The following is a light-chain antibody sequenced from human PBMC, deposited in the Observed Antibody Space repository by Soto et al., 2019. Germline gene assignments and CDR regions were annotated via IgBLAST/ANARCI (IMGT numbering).Light chain of an antibody. V-gene: IGKV1-39*01. J-gene: IGKJ2*01. CDR2: AAS. CDR3: QQSYRTPPYT. CDR1: QNINSY. Sequence: DIQMTQSPSSLSASVGDRVTITCRASQNINSYLNWYQKKPGKAPKLLIHAASSLQSGVPSRFSGSGSGTYFTLTINSLQPEDLATYYCQQSYRTPPYTFGQGTKLEIK.